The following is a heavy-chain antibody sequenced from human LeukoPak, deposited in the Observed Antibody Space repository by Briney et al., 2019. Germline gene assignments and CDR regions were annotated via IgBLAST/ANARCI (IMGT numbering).Heavy chain of an antibody. J-gene: IGHJ4*02. CDR1: GFTFSSYS. V-gene: IGHV3-21*04. CDR2: ISSSRSYI. D-gene: IGHD2-21*02. Sequence: GGSLRLSCAASGFTFSSYSMNWVRQAPGKGLEWVSFISSSRSYIYYADSVKGRFTISRDNAKNSLYLQMNSLRAEDTAVYYCAKSHHVTAIDYWGQGTLVTVSS. CDR3: AKSHHVTAIDY.